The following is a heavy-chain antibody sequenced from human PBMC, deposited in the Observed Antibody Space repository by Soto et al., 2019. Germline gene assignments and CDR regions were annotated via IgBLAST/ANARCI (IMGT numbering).Heavy chain of an antibody. D-gene: IGHD6-19*01. V-gene: IGHV1-69*06. CDR1: GGTFSTYA. CDR2: VIPIFNAA. CDR3: ARQMVSSGWHYGNWFGP. Sequence: QEQLVQSGAEVKKPGSSVKVSCKVSGGTFSTYAISWVRQAPGQGLEWMGGVIPIFNAAKYAQKFQGRVTITADKSTSTAHMELSSLRSEDTAVYYCARQMVSSGWHYGNWFGPWGQGTPVTVSS. J-gene: IGHJ5*02.